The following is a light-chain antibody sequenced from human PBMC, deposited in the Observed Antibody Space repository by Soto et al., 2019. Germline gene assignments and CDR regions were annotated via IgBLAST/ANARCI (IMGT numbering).Light chain of an antibody. J-gene: IGKJ1*01. CDR3: QQYHNWPRT. Sequence: EIVVTQSPATLSVSPGERATLSCRASQSVSSDLAWYHQKPGQAPRLLIYSASTRATGIPARFSGSGSGTEVTLTINSLQSEDFAVYYCQQYHNWPRTFGQGTKVEIK. CDR2: SAS. CDR1: QSVSSD. V-gene: IGKV3-15*01.